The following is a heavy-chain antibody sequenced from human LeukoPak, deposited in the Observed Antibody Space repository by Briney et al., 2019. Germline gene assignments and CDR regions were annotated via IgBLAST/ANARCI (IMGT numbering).Heavy chain of an antibody. Sequence: PSETLSLTCTVSGGSISSSSYYWGWIRQPPGKGLEWIGSIYYSGSTYYNPSLKSRVTISVDTSKNQLSLKLSSVTAADTAVYYCARGSRVITMVRGVISWFDPWGQGTLVTVSS. V-gene: IGHV4-39*07. J-gene: IGHJ5*02. CDR2: IYYSGST. CDR3: ARGSRVITMVRGVISWFDP. CDR1: GGSISSSSYY. D-gene: IGHD3-10*01.